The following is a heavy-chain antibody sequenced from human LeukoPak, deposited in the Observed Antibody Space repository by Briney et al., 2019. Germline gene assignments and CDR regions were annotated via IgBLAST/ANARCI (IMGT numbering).Heavy chain of an antibody. CDR2: IRYDGSNK. D-gene: IGHD3-10*01. CDR3: ARDQYYYGSGRSFFPPPGY. J-gene: IGHJ4*02. V-gene: IGHV3-30*02. Sequence: GGSLSLSCAASGFTFSSYGMHWVRQAPGRGLEWVAFIRYDGSNKYYADSVKGRFTISRDNSKNTLYLQMNRLRPEDTAVYYCARDQYYYGSGRSFFPPPGYWGQGTLVTVSS. CDR1: GFTFSSYG.